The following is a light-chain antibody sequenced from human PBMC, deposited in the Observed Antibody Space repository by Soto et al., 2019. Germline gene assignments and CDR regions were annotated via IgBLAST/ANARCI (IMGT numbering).Light chain of an antibody. V-gene: IGLV1-40*01. CDR2: GNT. J-gene: IGLJ2*01. Sequence: QAVVTQPPSVSGAPGQRVTISCTGSSSNIGAGYDVHWYQQLPGRAPKLLIYGNTNRPSGVPDRFSGSKSGTSASLAITGRQAEDEADYYCLSFDSSLSVVLGGGTKLTVL. CDR3: LSFDSSLSVV. CDR1: SSNIGAGYD.